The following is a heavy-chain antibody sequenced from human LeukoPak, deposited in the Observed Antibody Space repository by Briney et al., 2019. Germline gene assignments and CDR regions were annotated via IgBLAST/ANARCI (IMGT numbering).Heavy chain of an antibody. V-gene: IGHV1-8*01. J-gene: IGHJ4*02. D-gene: IGHD5-24*01. CDR2: VNPSNGNT. CDR3: ARGSSEEMATIAY. CDR1: GYTCTSYA. Sequence: ASVKVSCKASGYTCTSYAVNWVRQATGQELEWMGWVNPSNGNTGFAQKFQGRLTMTRDTSISTAYMELSSLTSEDTAVYFCARGSSEEMATIAYWDQGTLVTVSS.